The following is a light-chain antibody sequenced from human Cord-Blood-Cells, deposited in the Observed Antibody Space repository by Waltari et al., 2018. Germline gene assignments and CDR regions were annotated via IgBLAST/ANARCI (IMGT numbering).Light chain of an antibody. CDR1: PSVLYSSKNKNY. CDR2: WAS. J-gene: IGKJ2*01. CDR3: QQYYSTHT. Sequence: DIVMTQSPDSLAVSLGERATVNCKSSPSVLYSSKNKNYLAWYQQKPGQPPKLLIYWASTRESGVPDRFSGSGSGTDFTLTISSLQAEDVAVYYCQQYYSTHTFGQGTKLEIK. V-gene: IGKV4-1*01.